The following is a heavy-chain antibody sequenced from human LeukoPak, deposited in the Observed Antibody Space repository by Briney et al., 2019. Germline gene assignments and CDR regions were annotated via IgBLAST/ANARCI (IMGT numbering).Heavy chain of an antibody. CDR1: GITFSHAW. CDR3: TTGHGSSSY. J-gene: IGHJ4*02. V-gene: IGHV3-15*01. Sequence: PGGSLRLSCAAPGITFSHAWMSWVRQAPGKGLEWVGRIKSKTDGGTTDYAVSVKGRFTISRDDSKDTLFLQMNSLKIEDSAVYYCTTGHGSSSYWGQGTLVTVSS. CDR2: IKSKTDGGTT. D-gene: IGHD6-6*01.